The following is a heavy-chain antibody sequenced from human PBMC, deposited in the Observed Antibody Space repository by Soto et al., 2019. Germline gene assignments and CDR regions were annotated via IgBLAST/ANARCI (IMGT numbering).Heavy chain of an antibody. J-gene: IGHJ3*02. V-gene: IGHV1-3*01. Sequence: ASVKVSCKASGYTFTSYAMHWVRQAPGQRLEWMGWINAGNGNTKYSQKFQGRVTITRDTSASTAYMELSSLRSEDTAVYYCARDRSDILTGYYKKNAFDIWGQGTMVTVSS. CDR1: GYTFTSYA. CDR3: ARDRSDILTGYYKKNAFDI. D-gene: IGHD3-9*01. CDR2: INAGNGNT.